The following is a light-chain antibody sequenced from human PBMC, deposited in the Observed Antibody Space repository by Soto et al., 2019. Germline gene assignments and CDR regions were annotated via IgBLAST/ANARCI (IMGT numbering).Light chain of an antibody. CDR1: QSLLHSNRYTY. CDR3: QQYNSWPRT. Sequence: DIVMTQSPLSLPVTPGEPASISCRSRQSLLHSNRYTYLAWYMQKPGQSPQLMIYGAATRATGIPARVSGSGSGTEFTLTISSLQSEGFAVYYCQQYNSWPRTFGQGTKVDSK. J-gene: IGKJ1*01. V-gene: IGKV2-28*01. CDR2: GAA.